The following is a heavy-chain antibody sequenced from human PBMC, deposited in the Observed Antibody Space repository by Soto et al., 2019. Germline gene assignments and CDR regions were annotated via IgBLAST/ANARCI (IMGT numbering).Heavy chain of an antibody. J-gene: IGHJ4*02. CDR2: INPSGGST. CDR1: GYTFTSYY. CDR3: ARDWGGTLFRTVFGSGFLAY. D-gene: IGHD3-22*01. V-gene: IGHV1-46*01. Sequence: QVQQVQSGAEVKKPGASVKVSCKASGYTFTSYYMHWVRQAPGQGLEWMGIINPSGGSTSYAQKFQGRVTMTRDTSTSTVYMELSSLRSEDTAVYYCARDWGGTLFRTVFGSGFLAYWGQGTLVTVSS.